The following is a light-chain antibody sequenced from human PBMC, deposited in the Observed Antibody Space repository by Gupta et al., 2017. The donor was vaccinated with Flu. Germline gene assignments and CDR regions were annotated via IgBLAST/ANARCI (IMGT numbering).Light chain of an antibody. CDR3: QQYYSTPWT. CDR2: WAS. CDR1: QNVLYVSNNKSY. Sequence: DIVMTQSPDSLAVSLGERATINCKSSQNVLYVSNNKSYLAWYQQEAGQPPELLINWASSRESGVPDRFSGSGSATDFSLTISSLQAEDVAVYYCQQYYSTPWTFGQGTSVEIK. J-gene: IGKJ1*01. V-gene: IGKV4-1*01.